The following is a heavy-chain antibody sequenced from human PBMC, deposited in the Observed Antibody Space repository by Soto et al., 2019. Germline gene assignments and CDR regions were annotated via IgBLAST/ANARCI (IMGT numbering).Heavy chain of an antibody. CDR2: IGPSGGDI. J-gene: IGHJ1*01. CDR3: ANACTIVLMPGARGYFQS. Sequence: LEWVSSIGPSGGDISYADSVKCRFSVSRDNSKNTLYLQMNSLRAEDTAVYYCANACTIVLMPGARGYFQSWCPGILV. D-gene: IGHD2-8*01. V-gene: IGHV3-23*01.